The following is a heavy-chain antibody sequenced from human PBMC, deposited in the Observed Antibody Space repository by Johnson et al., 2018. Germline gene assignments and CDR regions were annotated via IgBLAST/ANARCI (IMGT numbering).Heavy chain of an antibody. J-gene: IGHJ6*02. Sequence: QVQLVQSGGGVVQPGRSLRLSCAASGFTLSSYGMHWVRQAPGKGLEWVAVIWYDGSKKYDVDSVKGRFTISGDNPNNTLYLQMNSLRAEDTAVYYCARDNRVRSYYYNGRDVWGQGAKVTVSS. D-gene: IGHD2/OR15-2a*01. CDR1: GFTLSSYG. V-gene: IGHV3-33*01. CDR2: IWYDGSKK. CDR3: ARDNRVRSYYYNGRDV.